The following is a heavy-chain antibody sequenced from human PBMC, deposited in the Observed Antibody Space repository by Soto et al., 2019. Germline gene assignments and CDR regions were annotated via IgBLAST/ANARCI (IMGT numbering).Heavy chain of an antibody. CDR1: GGSFFGYD. CDR2: INHSGDA. J-gene: IGHJ4*02. CDR3: ARGGIAERILDY. Sequence: PSETLSLTCAVYGGSFFGYDWSWIRQPPWKGLEWIGEINHSGDANYNPSLKSRVTVSMDTSKNQFSLSLRSVTAADTAVYYCARGGIAERILDYWGQGTLVAVSS. D-gene: IGHD6-13*01. V-gene: IGHV4-34*01.